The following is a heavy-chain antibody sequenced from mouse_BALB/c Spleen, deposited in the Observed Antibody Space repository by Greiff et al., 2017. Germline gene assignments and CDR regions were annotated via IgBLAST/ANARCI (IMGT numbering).Heavy chain of an antibody. V-gene: IGHV3-2*02. D-gene: IGHD2-14*01. Sequence: DVQLQESGPGLVKPSQSLSLTCTVTGYSITSDYAWNWIRQFPGNKLEWMGYISYSGSTSYNPSLKSRISITRDTSKNQFFLQLNSVTTEDTATYYCARSKGTRSPYFDYWGQGTTLTVSS. CDR2: ISYSGST. CDR1: GYSITSDYA. CDR3: ARSKGTRSPYFDY. J-gene: IGHJ2*01.